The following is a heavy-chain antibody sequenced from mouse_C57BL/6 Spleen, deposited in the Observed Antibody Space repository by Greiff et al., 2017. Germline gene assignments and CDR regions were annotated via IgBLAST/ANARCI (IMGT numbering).Heavy chain of an antibody. CDR3: ARNAY. CDR1: GFTFSDYG. Sequence: EVKLVESGGGLVKPGGSLKLSCAASGFTFSDYGMHWVRQALEKGLEWVAYISSGSSTIYYADTVKGRFTISRDNAKNTLFLQMTSLRSEDTAMYYCARNAYWGQGTLVTVSA. V-gene: IGHV5-17*01. J-gene: IGHJ3*01. CDR2: ISSGSSTI.